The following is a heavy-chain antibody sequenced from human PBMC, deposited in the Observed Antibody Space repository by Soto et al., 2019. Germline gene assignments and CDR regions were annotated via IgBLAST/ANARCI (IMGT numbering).Heavy chain of an antibody. Sequence: SETLSLSCTISGGSISGYYWTWIRQSPGKGLEYIGYIYYSGSTNYNPSLNSRVTISVDTSKNQFSLKLSSVTAADTAVYYCARATYLYYGSGSYLYYFDYWGQGTLVTVS. CDR1: GGSISGYY. V-gene: IGHV4-59*01. CDR2: IYYSGST. CDR3: ARATYLYYGSGSYLYYFDY. D-gene: IGHD3-10*01. J-gene: IGHJ4*02.